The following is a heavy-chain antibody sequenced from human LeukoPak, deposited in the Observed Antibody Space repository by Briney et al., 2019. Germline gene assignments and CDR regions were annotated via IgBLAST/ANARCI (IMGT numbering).Heavy chain of an antibody. CDR3: ARAVLRYFVWFGTDAFDI. CDR2: IYYSGST. Sequence: SETLSLTCTVSGGSISSYYWSWIRQPPGKGLEWIGYIYYSGSTNYNPSLESRVTISVDTSKNQFSLKLSSVTAADTAVYYCARAVLRYFVWFGTDAFDIWGQGTMVTVSS. CDR1: GGSISSYY. J-gene: IGHJ3*02. V-gene: IGHV4-59*01. D-gene: IGHD3-9*01.